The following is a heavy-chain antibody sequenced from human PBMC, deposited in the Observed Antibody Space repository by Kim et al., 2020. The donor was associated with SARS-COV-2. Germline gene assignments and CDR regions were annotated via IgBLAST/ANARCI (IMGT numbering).Heavy chain of an antibody. CDR1: GDSISTSSDY. CDR2: VYSSGST. Sequence: SETLSLTCTVSGDSISTSSDYWGWIRQPPGKGLEWIGSVYSSGSTYYNPSLKSRVTVSVVTSKSQFSLRLTSVTATDTAVYYCARCRRSCLYYIDFWGQGTQVTVSS. J-gene: IGHJ4*02. D-gene: IGHD6-19*01. V-gene: IGHV4-39*01. CDR3: ARCRRSCLYYIDF.